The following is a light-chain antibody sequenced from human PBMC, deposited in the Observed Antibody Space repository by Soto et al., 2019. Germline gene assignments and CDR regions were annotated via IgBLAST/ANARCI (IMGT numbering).Light chain of an antibody. Sequence: EIVLTQSPATLSVSPGERATLSCRASQRISRYLAWYQQKPGQAPRLLIFDASNRATGIPARFSGSGSGTDFTLTISSLESEDFAVYYCQQGTNWFTFGPGTRLAIK. CDR2: DAS. V-gene: IGKV3-11*01. CDR1: QRISRY. CDR3: QQGTNWFT. J-gene: IGKJ5*01.